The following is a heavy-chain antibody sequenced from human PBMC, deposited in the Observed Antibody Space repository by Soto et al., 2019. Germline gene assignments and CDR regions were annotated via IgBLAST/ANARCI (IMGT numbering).Heavy chain of an antibody. CDR1: GGSISSYY. Sequence: SETLSLTCTVSGGSISSYYWSWIRQPPGKGLEWIGYIYYSGSTNYNPSLKSRVTISVDTSKNQFSLKLSSVTAADTAVYYCARNTAYYDILTGYYSPYYYYGMDVWGQGTTVTVSS. D-gene: IGHD3-9*01. CDR2: IYYSGST. V-gene: IGHV4-59*01. J-gene: IGHJ6*02. CDR3: ARNTAYYDILTGYYSPYYYYGMDV.